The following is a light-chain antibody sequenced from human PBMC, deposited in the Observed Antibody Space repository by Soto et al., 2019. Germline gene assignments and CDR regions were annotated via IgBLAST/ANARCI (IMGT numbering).Light chain of an antibody. V-gene: IGLV2-14*01. Sequence: ALTQPASVSGSPGQSITISCTGTSSDVGGYNYVSWYQQHPGKAPKLMIYEVSNRPSGVSNRFSGSKSGNTASLTISGLQAEDVADYYCSSYTSSSTVVFGGGTKVTVL. J-gene: IGLJ2*01. CDR2: EVS. CDR1: SSDVGGYNY. CDR3: SSYTSSSTVV.